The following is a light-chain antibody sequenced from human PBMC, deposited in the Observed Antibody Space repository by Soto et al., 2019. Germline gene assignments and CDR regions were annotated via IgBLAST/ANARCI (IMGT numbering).Light chain of an antibody. Sequence: EIVMTQSPATLSVSPGERVTLSCRASQSFRSNLAWYQQKPGQSPRPLIYGASNRATGIPARFGGSGSGTEFTLTISSLQSEDFAVYYCQQYNNWPWTFGQGTKVEIK. CDR3: QQYNNWPWT. CDR2: GAS. CDR1: QSFRSN. V-gene: IGKV3-15*01. J-gene: IGKJ1*01.